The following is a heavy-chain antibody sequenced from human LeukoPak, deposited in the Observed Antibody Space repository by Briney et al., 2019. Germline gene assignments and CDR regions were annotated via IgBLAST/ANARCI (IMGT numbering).Heavy chain of an antibody. V-gene: IGHV4-34*01. D-gene: IGHD3-10*01. CDR3: ARGPIIWFGEYPGAFDI. CDR2: INHSGST. CDR1: GGSFSGYY. Sequence: PSETLSLTCAVYGGSFSGYYWSWIRQPPGKGLEWIGEINHSGSTNYNPSLKSRVTISVDTSKNQFSLKLSSVTAADTAVYYCARGPIIWFGEYPGAFDIWGQGTMVTVSS. J-gene: IGHJ3*02.